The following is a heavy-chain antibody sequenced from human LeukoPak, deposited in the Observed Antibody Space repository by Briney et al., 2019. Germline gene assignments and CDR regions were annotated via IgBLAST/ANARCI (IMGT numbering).Heavy chain of an antibody. V-gene: IGHV3-48*04. CDR1: GFTFSSYA. Sequence: TGGSLRLSCAASGFTFSSYAMSWVRQAPGKGLEWVSYISSSGYTIYYADSVKGRFTISRDNAKNSLYLQMNSLRAEDTAVYYCATPKSGNHDAFDIWGQGTMVTVSS. J-gene: IGHJ3*02. CDR2: ISSSGYTI. D-gene: IGHD1-14*01. CDR3: ATPKSGNHDAFDI.